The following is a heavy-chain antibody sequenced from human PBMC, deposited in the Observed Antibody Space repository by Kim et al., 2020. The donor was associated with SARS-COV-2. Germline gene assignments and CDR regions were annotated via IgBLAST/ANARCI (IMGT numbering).Heavy chain of an antibody. CDR1: GGSFSGYY. D-gene: IGHD6-13*01. V-gene: IGHV4-34*01. CDR3: ARGRGIAAAGTLLYSYYYG. CDR2: INHSGST. J-gene: IGHJ6*01. Sequence: SETLSLTCAVYGGSFSGYYWSWIRQPPGKGLEWIGEINHSGSTNYNPSLKRRVTISVDTSKNQFSLKLSSVTAADTAVYSCARGRGIAAAGTLLYSYYYG.